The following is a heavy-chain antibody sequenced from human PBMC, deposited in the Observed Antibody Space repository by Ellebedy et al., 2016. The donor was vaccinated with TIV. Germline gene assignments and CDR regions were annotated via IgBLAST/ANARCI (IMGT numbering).Heavy chain of an antibody. J-gene: IGHJ5*02. CDR1: GGSISSYY. V-gene: IGHV4-59*08. CDR2: IYYSGST. D-gene: IGHD4/OR15-4a*01. Sequence: MPSETLSLTCTVSGGSISSYYWSWIRQPPGKGLEWIGYIYYSGSTNYNPSLKSRVTISVDTSKNQFSLKLSSVTAADTAVYYFARHGGLTYSAASFFDPWGQGTLVTVSS. CDR3: ARHGGLTYSAASFFDP.